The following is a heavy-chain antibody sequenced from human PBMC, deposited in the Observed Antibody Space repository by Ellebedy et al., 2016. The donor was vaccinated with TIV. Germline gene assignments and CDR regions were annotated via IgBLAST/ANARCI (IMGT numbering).Heavy chain of an antibody. J-gene: IGHJ4*02. Sequence: GESLKISCAASGFTFSTYSLNWVRQAPGKGLEWVSSISTITNYADSVRGRFTISRDNAKNSLYLQMNNLRAEDTAVYYCARDTLVGVTDSYFDYWGQGTLVTVSS. CDR2: ISTITNY. CDR3: ARDTLVGVTDSYFDY. CDR1: GFTFSTYS. V-gene: IGHV3-21*04. D-gene: IGHD1-26*01.